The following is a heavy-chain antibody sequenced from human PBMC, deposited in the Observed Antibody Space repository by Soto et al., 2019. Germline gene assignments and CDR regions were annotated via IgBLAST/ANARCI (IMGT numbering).Heavy chain of an antibody. D-gene: IGHD3-22*01. Sequence: ASVKVSCKASGYAFTSYDINWVRQATGQGLEWMGWMNPNSGNTGYAQKFQGRVTMTRNTSISTAYMELSSLRSEDTAVYYCARGITMIVVVLREDAFDIWGQGTMVTVSS. CDR1: GYAFTSYD. V-gene: IGHV1-8*01. CDR3: ARGITMIVVVLREDAFDI. J-gene: IGHJ3*02. CDR2: MNPNSGNT.